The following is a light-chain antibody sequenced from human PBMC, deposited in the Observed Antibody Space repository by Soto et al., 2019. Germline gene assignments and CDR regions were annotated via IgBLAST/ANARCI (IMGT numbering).Light chain of an antibody. Sequence: QSALTQPPSASGSPGQSVTISCTGTNSDAGGSTYVSWYQQHPGKAPKLVIYEVITRPSGVPDRFSGSRSGNTASLTVSGLQAEEEADYYCSSNVVGTNLKIFGGGTKVTVL. V-gene: IGLV2-8*01. J-gene: IGLJ2*01. CDR3: SSNVVGTNLKI. CDR2: EVI. CDR1: NSDAGGSTY.